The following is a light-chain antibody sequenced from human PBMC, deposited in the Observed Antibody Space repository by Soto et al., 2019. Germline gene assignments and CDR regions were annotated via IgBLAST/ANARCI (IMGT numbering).Light chain of an antibody. CDR3: QQSYSTLFT. CDR2: AAS. J-gene: IGKJ3*01. CDR1: QTIIRY. Sequence: DIQMTQSPSSLPASVGDRVTITCRASQTIIRYLNWYQQKPGRAPNLLIYAASSLQSGVPSRFSGSGSGTEFTLTISSLQPEAFATYYCQQSYSTLFTFGPGTKVEI. V-gene: IGKV1-39*01.